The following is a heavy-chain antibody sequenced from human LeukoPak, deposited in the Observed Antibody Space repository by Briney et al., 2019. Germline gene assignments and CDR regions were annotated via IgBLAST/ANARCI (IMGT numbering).Heavy chain of an antibody. V-gene: IGHV1-69*05. J-gene: IGHJ3*02. CDR1: AGTFSIYA. Sequence: SVKVSCNAAAGTFSIYAISWVRHAPGQGLEWKGGIIPIFGTEKDTQKFRGRDTLTKVQATSPAYMELSSLRTEHTAEYYCARVGFCGGDCYDAFDIWGQGTMVTVSS. CDR2: IIPIFGTE. D-gene: IGHD2-21*02. CDR3: ARVGFCGGDCYDAFDI.